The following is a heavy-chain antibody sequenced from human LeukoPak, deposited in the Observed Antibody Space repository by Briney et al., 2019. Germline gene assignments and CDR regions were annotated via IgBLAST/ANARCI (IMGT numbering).Heavy chain of an antibody. J-gene: IGHJ3*02. Sequence: GGALRLSCAASGFTFSSYEMNWVRQAPGKGLEGGSYMSGSGVTIKYADSVKGRFTISIDNARNFLYLQMNSLRAEDTAVYYCARAGHSTLPSHDAFDIWGQGTMATVSS. CDR1: GFTFSSYE. D-gene: IGHD2/OR15-2a*01. V-gene: IGHV3-48*03. CDR3: ARAGHSTLPSHDAFDI. CDR2: MSGSGVTI.